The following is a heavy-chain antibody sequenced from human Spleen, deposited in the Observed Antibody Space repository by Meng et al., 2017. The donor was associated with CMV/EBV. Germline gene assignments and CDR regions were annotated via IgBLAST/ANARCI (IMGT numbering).Heavy chain of an antibody. CDR2: ITWNAGTT. CDR1: GFTFADYA. D-gene: IGHD2-8*01. Sequence: GESLKISCAASGFTFADYAMSWVRQVPGRGLEWVSGITWNAGTTAYADSVKGRFTISRDNAKNSLYLQMNSLRVEDTALYYCARPPSRGVAVYFDRWGQGTLVTVSS. CDR3: ARPPSRGVAVYFDR. J-gene: IGHJ4*02. V-gene: IGHV3-20*04.